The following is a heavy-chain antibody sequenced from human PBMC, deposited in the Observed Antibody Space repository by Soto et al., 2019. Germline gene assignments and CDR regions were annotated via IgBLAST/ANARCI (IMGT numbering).Heavy chain of an antibody. CDR2: VNSIVSMS. Sequence: QVQLVQSGAEVKRPGSSVKVSCKASGDTFNFYSINWVRQAPGRGLEWMGRVNSIVSMSNYAQKFQGRVTMTADKSTSTAYMELSSLRSEDTAIYYCASSYGSGYRDFDYWGQGALVTVSS. D-gene: IGHD3-10*01. CDR3: ASSYGSGYRDFDY. V-gene: IGHV1-69*02. J-gene: IGHJ4*02. CDR1: GDTFNFYS.